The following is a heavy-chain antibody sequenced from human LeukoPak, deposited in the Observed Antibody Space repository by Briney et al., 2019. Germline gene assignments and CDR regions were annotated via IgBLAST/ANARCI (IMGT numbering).Heavy chain of an antibody. CDR2: ISSNVGST. CDR3: AKSYDSSGYTVGY. CDR1: GFTFSSYA. V-gene: IGHV3-64*01. D-gene: IGHD3-22*01. J-gene: IGHJ4*02. Sequence: GGSLRLSCAASGFTFSSYAMHWVRQAPGKGLEYVSAISSNVGSTYYANSVKGRLTISRDNSKNTLYLQMGRLRAEDMAVYYCAKSYDSSGYTVGYWGQGTLVTVSS.